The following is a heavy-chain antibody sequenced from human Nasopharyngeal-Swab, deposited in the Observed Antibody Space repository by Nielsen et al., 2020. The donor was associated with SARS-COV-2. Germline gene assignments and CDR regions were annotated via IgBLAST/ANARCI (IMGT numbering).Heavy chain of an antibody. Sequence: VRQMRGKGLEWMGIIYPGDSDTRYSPSFQGQVTISADKSISTAYLQWSSLKASDTAMYYCASSPYSSSVYYYYGMDVWGQGTTVTVSS. CDR3: ASSPYSSSVYYYYGMDV. V-gene: IGHV5-51*01. CDR2: IYPGDSDT. D-gene: IGHD6-6*01. J-gene: IGHJ6*02.